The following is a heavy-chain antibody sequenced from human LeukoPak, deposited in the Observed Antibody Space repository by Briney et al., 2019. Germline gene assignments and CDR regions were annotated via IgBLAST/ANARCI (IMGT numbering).Heavy chain of an antibody. J-gene: IGHJ4*02. V-gene: IGHV1-2*02. CDR2: LNPNSGGT. CDR3: ASGYCSGGSCYHTGGY. D-gene: IGHD2-15*01. Sequence: ASVKVSCKASGYTFTDYYMHWVRQAPGQGLEWVGWLNPNSGGTNYAQNFQGRVTMTRDTSISTAYMELSRLRSDDTAVYYCASGYCSGGSCYHTGGYRRQGTLVTVSS. CDR1: GYTFTDYY.